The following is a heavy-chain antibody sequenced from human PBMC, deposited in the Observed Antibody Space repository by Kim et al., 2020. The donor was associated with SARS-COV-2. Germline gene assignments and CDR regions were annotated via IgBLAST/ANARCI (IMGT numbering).Heavy chain of an antibody. Sequence: ASVKVSCKASGYTFTSYDINWVRQATGQGLEWMGWMNPNSGNTGYAQKFQGRVTMTRNTSISTAYMELSSLRSEDTAVYYCARALGYSSSWSPSPFDPWGQGTLVTVSS. J-gene: IGHJ5*02. D-gene: IGHD6-13*01. CDR2: MNPNSGNT. CDR3: ARALGYSSSWSPSPFDP. V-gene: IGHV1-8*01. CDR1: GYTFTSYD.